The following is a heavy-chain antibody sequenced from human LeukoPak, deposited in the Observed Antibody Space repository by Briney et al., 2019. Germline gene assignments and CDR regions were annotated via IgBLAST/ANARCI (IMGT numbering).Heavy chain of an antibody. CDR2: IKQNGSET. CDR3: ARREILDY. V-gene: IGHV3-7*03. CDR1: GFTFSSYA. Sequence: GGSLRLSCAASGFTFSSYAMSWVRQAPGKGLEWVANIKQNGSETYYVDSVKGRFTISRDNAKNSLYLQMNSLRAEDTAVYYCARREILDYRGQGTLVTVSS. J-gene: IGHJ4*02.